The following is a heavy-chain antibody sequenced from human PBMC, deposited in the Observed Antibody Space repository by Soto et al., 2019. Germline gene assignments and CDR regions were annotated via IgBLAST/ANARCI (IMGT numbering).Heavy chain of an antibody. D-gene: IGHD2-2*01. CDR3: ARESHCSSTSCYAWVTIFGVEPSPDAFDI. CDR2: ISSSSSYI. Sequence: GGSLRLSCAASGFTFSSYSMNWVRQAPGKGLEWVSSISSSSSYIYYADSVKGRFTISRDNAKNSLYLQMNSLRAEDTAVYYCARESHCSSTSCYAWVTIFGVEPSPDAFDIWGQGTMVTVSS. V-gene: IGHV3-21*01. CDR1: GFTFSSYS. J-gene: IGHJ3*02.